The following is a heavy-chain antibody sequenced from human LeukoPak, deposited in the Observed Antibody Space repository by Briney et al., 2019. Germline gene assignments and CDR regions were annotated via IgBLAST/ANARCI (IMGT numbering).Heavy chain of an antibody. CDR2: INRSGST. V-gene: IGHV4-34*01. CDR1: GASFSYYY. D-gene: IGHD3-16*01. Sequence: SETLSLSCAVYGASFSYYYWSWVRQPPGKGLEWIGEINRSGSTNYNPSLKSRVTISVDTSKKQVSLKLSSVTAADTAVYYCARGGGANWFDPWGQGTLVTVSS. CDR3: ARGGGANWFDP. J-gene: IGHJ5*02.